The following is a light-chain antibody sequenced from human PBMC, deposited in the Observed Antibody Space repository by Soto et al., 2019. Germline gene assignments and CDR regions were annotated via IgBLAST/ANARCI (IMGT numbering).Light chain of an antibody. J-gene: IGKJ5*01. V-gene: IGKV3-20*01. CDR2: GAS. CDR3: QQYTCPPTT. Sequence: LSLSPATLSLTKRERATLYCRASQTVSSNYLAWCQQRPGQAPRLLIYGASTRAAGIPDRFSGSGSGTDFTLTITRLEPEDSAVYFCQQYTCPPTTFGQGTRLEIK. CDR1: QTVSSNY.